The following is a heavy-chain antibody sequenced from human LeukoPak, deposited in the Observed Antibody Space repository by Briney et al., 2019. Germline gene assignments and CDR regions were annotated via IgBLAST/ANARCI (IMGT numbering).Heavy chain of an antibody. CDR1: GGTFSSNT. J-gene: IGHJ3*02. D-gene: IGHD2-15*01. CDR3: ARVWCSGGSCYSRRGAFDI. Sequence: GASVKVSCKASGGTFSSNTISWVRQAPGQGLECMGGIIPIFGTANYAQKFQGRVTITADESTSTAYMELSSLRYEDTAVYYCARVWCSGGSCYSRRGAFDIWGQGTMVTVSS. V-gene: IGHV1-69*13. CDR2: IIPIFGTA.